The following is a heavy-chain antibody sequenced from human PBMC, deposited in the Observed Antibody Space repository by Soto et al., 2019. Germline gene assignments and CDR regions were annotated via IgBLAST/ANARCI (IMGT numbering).Heavy chain of an antibody. Sequence: QLQLQESGSGLVKPSQTLSLTCAVSGGSISSGGYSWSWIRQPPGKGLEWIGYIYHSGSTYYTPSLKTRVTISVDRSKNQFSLKLSSVTAAETAVYYCARVYCSGGSCFWFDPWGQGTPVTVSS. J-gene: IGHJ5*02. D-gene: IGHD2-15*01. CDR2: IYHSGST. V-gene: IGHV4-30-2*01. CDR1: GGSISSGGYS. CDR3: ARVYCSGGSCFWFDP.